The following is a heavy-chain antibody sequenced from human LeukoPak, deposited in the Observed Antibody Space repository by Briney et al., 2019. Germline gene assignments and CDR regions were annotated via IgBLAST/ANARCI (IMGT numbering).Heavy chain of an antibody. D-gene: IGHD1-20*01. Sequence: PGRSLRLSCAASGFTFSNFGMHWVRQAPGKGLEWVAIISRDGRDQYSADSVKGRFTISRDNSKNTLYLQMNSLRAEDTAVYYCAAKPFRYNWNQVDYWGQGTLVTVSS. V-gene: IGHV3-30*03. CDR1: GFTFSNFG. CDR3: AAKPFRYNWNQVDY. CDR2: ISRDGRDQ. J-gene: IGHJ4*02.